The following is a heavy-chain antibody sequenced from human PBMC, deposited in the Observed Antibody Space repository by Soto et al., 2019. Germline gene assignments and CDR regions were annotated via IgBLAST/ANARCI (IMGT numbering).Heavy chain of an antibody. J-gene: IGHJ4*02. CDR3: ARVPSSGWPYFFDY. CDR2: IFSSGST. CDR1: GGSISNYY. Sequence: SETLSLTCTVSGGSISNYYWSWIRQPPGKGLQWIGYIFSSGSTNYNPSLKSRVTISVDTSKNQFSLNLSSVTAEDTAMYYCARVPSSGWPYFFDYWGLGTLVTVSS. V-gene: IGHV4-59*12. D-gene: IGHD6-19*01.